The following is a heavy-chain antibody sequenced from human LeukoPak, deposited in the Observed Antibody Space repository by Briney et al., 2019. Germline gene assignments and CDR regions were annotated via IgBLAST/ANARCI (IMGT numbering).Heavy chain of an antibody. J-gene: IGHJ5*02. V-gene: IGHV1-24*01. D-gene: IGHD6-13*01. Sequence: ASVKVSCKVSGYTLTELSMHWVRQAPGKGLEWMGGFDPEDGETIYAQKFQGRVTMTEDTSTDTAYMELSSLRSEDTAVYYCAREGAAAAGTEEGDWFDPWGQGTLVTVSS. CDR2: FDPEDGET. CDR3: AREGAAAAGTEEGDWFDP. CDR1: GYTLTELS.